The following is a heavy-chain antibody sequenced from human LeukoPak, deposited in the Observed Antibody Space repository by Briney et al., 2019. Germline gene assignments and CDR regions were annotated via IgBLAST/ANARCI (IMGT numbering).Heavy chain of an antibody. D-gene: IGHD1-26*01. Sequence: GGSLRLSCAASGFTFSTYSMNWVRQAPGKGLEWVSGISASGAYTYYEDSVKGRFTISRDNSKNTLYLQMSSLRVEDTAVYYCTRGGWGGSYFDAFDLWGQGTMVTVSS. CDR2: ISASGAYT. CDR3: TRGGWGGSYFDAFDL. J-gene: IGHJ3*01. CDR1: GFTFSTYS. V-gene: IGHV3-23*01.